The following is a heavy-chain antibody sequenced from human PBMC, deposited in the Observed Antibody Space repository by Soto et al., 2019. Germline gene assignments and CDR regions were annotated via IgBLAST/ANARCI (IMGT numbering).Heavy chain of an antibody. D-gene: IGHD3-9*01. CDR3: ARRSYDILTGPPTFDI. CDR1: GYTFTSYD. J-gene: IGHJ3*02. Sequence: ASVKVSCKASGYTFTSYDINWVRQATGQGLEWMGWMNPNSGNTGYAQKFQGRVTMTRDTSTSTVYMELSSLRSEDTAVYYCARRSYDILTGPPTFDIWGQGTMVTVSS. V-gene: IGHV1-8*01. CDR2: MNPNSGNT.